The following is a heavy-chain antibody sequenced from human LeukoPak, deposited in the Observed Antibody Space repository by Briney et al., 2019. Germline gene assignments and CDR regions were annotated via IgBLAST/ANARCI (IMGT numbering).Heavy chain of an antibody. D-gene: IGHD4-17*01. CDR3: AREGTTVTTTGWYFDL. CDR2: IKQDGSEK. J-gene: IGHJ2*01. V-gene: IGHV3-7*01. CDR1: GFTFSSYW. Sequence: PGGSLRLSCAASGFTFSSYWMSWVRQAPGKGLEWVANIKQDGSEKYYVDSVKGRFTISRDNAKNSLYLQMNSLRAEDTAVYYCAREGTTVTTTGWYFDLWGRGTLVTVSS.